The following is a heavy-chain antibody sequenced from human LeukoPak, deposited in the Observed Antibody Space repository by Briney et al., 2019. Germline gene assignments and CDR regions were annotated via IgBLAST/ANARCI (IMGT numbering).Heavy chain of an antibody. CDR2: INSGGSGT. V-gene: IGHV3-74*01. CDR1: GFAFSSNW. J-gene: IGHJ4*02. Sequence: PGGSLRLSCAASGFAFSSNWMHWVRQTPGKGLVWVSRINSGGSGTSYAASVEGRFTISRDNAKNTLYLQMNSLRAEDTAVYYCARDPMGYSNGWYGYWGQGTLVTVSS. D-gene: IGHD6-19*01. CDR3: ARDPMGYSNGWYGY.